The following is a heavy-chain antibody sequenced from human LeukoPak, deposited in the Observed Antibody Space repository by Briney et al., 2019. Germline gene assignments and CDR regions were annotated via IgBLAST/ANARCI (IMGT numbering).Heavy chain of an antibody. CDR3: ARGSSIAAAPYYFDY. Sequence: SETLSLTCAVYGGSFSGYYWSWIRQPAGKGLEWIGRIYTSGSTNYNPSLKSRVTMSVDTSKNQFSLKLSSVTAADTAVYYCARGSSIAAAPYYFDYWGQGTLVTVSS. J-gene: IGHJ4*02. CDR2: IYTSGST. D-gene: IGHD6-13*01. V-gene: IGHV4-59*10. CDR1: GGSFSGYY.